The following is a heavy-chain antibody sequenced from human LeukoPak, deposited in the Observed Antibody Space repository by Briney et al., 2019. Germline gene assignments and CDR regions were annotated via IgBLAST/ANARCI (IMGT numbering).Heavy chain of an antibody. J-gene: IGHJ4*02. CDR1: GFTFSSYA. Sequence: SGGSLRLSCAASGFTFSSYAMSWVRQAPGKGLEWVSTISGSGSSTYYADSVKGRFTISRDNAKNSLYLQMNSLRAEDTAVYYCARALGHYYDSIRPLYYFDYWGQGTLVTVSS. V-gene: IGHV3-23*01. CDR2: ISGSGSST. D-gene: IGHD3-22*01. CDR3: ARALGHYYDSIRPLYYFDY.